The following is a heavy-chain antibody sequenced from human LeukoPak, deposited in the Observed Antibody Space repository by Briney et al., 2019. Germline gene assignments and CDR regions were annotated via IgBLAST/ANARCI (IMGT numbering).Heavy chain of an antibody. CDR1: GGSISSSSYY. Sequence: SSEILSLTCTVSGGSISSSSYYWGWIRQPPGKGLEWIGSIYYSGSTYYNPSLKSRVTISVDRSKNQFSLKLSSVTAADTAVYYCARVVSSGYYSEDYFDYWGQGTLVTVPS. D-gene: IGHD3-22*01. J-gene: IGHJ4*02. CDR2: IYYSGST. CDR3: ARVVSSGYYSEDYFDY. V-gene: IGHV4-39*07.